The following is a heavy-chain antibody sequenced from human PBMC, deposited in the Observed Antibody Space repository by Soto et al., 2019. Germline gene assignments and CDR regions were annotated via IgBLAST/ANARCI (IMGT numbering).Heavy chain of an antibody. J-gene: IGHJ6*02. CDR3: ARVGATVAGPYGMDV. CDR2: ISAYNGNT. D-gene: IGHD6-19*01. CDR1: GYTFTSYV. V-gene: IGHV1-18*01. Sequence: QVQLVQSGAEVKKPGASVKVSCRASGYTFTSYVISWVRQAPAQGLEWMGWISAYNGNTNFAQKLQGRVTMTTDTSTSTADMELRSLRSDDTAVYYCARVGATVAGPYGMDVWGQGTTVTVSS.